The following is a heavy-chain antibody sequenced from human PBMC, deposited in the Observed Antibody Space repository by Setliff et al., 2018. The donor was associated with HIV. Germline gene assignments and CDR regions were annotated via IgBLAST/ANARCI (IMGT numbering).Heavy chain of an antibody. CDR1: GYSISSGYY. Sequence: SETLSLTCAVSGYSISSGYYWGWIRQPPGRGLEWIGNIYHVGGTYYSPSLRSRVTISVDRSKNLFSLKLTSVTAADTAVYYCVGDETTVTFDYWGQGTLVTVSS. J-gene: IGHJ4*02. V-gene: IGHV4-38-2*01. CDR2: IYHVGGT. D-gene: IGHD4-17*01. CDR3: VGDETTVTFDY.